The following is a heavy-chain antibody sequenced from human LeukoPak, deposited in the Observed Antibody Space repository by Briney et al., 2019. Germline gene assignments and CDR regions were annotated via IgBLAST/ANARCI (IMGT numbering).Heavy chain of an antibody. CDR1: GGSISRSNW. CDR2: IYHSGST. J-gene: IGHJ6*02. CDR3: ARDFLWFGEPRGMDV. V-gene: IGHV4-4*02. Sequence: SETLSLTCGVSGGSISRSNWWSWVRQPPGKGLEWIGEIYHSGSTNYNPSLKSRVTISVDKSKNQFSLKLSSVTAADTAVYYCARDFLWFGEPRGMDVWGQGTTVTISS. D-gene: IGHD3-10*01.